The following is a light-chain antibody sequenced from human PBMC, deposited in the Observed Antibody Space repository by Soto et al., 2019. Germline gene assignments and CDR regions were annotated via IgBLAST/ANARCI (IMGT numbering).Light chain of an antibody. CDR1: SSDVGGYNY. CDR3: SSYTSSRAYV. J-gene: IGLJ1*01. Sequence: QSALTQPASVSGSPGQSITISCTGTSSDVGGYNYVSWYQQQSGTAPKLMIHEVSTRPSGVSKRFSGSKSGNTASLTISGLQAEDEAYYYCSSYTSSRAYVFGIGTKLTVL. CDR2: EVS. V-gene: IGLV2-14*01.